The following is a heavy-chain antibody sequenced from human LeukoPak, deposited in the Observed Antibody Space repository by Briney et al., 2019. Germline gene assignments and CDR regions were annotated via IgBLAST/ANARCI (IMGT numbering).Heavy chain of an antibody. CDR1: GYTFTNYA. D-gene: IGHD3-9*01. V-gene: IGHV1-3*01. CDR2: INAGNGNT. Sequence: GASVKVSCKASGYTFTNYAIHWVRQAPGQRLEWMGWINAGNGNTKYSQKFQGRVTITSDTSASTAYLELSSLRSEDTAVYHCARVDDILTGYSLFDYWGQGTLVTVSS. CDR3: ARVDDILTGYSLFDY. J-gene: IGHJ4*02.